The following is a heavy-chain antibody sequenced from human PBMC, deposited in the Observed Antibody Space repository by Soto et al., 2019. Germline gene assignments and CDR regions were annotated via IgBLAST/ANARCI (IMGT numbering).Heavy chain of an antibody. J-gene: IGHJ4*02. CDR3: ARDANWNPDY. Sequence: HLVESGGGLVQPGGSLRLSCVASGYRFSTYGMNWVRQALGKGLEWLSFIGRSGSPIYYADSVKGRFTISRDNAKNSLYLQMNSLRDEDTAVYYCARDANWNPDYWGQGILVTVSS. V-gene: IGHV3-48*02. CDR1: GYRFSTYG. CDR2: IGRSGSPI. D-gene: IGHD1-1*01.